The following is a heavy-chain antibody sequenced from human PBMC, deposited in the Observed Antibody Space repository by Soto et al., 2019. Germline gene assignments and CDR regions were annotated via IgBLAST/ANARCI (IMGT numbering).Heavy chain of an antibody. CDR1: GFSFTYYW. J-gene: IGHJ6*02. V-gene: IGHV5-51*01. D-gene: IGHD1-1*01. CDR2: IYPGDSDT. Sequence: GDSLKISCKGSGFSFTYYWIGWVRQMPGKGLECMVLIYPGDSDTRYSSSFQGQVTISADKSISTAYLQWSSLKASDTAMYYCARRGQPAVYYYYGMDVWGQGTTVNLSS. CDR3: ARRGQPAVYYYYGMDV.